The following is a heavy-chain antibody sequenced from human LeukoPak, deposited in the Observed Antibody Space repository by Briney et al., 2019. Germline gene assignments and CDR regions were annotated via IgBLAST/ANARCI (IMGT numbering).Heavy chain of an antibody. D-gene: IGHD4-11*01. Sequence: GSLRLSCTASGFTFGDYAMSWFRQPPGKGLEWIGEINHSGSTNYNPSLKSRVTISVDTSKNQFSLKLSSVTAADTAVYYCASYSNFYGMDVWGQGTTVTVSS. CDR2: INHSGST. CDR3: ASYSNFYGMDV. CDR1: GFTFGDYA. J-gene: IGHJ6*02. V-gene: IGHV4-34*01.